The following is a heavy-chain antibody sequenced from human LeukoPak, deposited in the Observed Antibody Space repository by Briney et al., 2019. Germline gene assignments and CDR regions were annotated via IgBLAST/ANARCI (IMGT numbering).Heavy chain of an antibody. CDR1: GYTFTSYD. Sequence: ASVKVSCKASGYTFTSYDINWVRQATGQGLEWMGWMSPNSGDTGYAQKFQGRVTMTRNTSISTAYLGLSSLKASDTAMYYCARSTGSGWYDNDYWGQGTLVTVSS. CDR3: ARSTGSGWYDNDY. J-gene: IGHJ4*02. V-gene: IGHV1-8*01. CDR2: MSPNSGDT. D-gene: IGHD6-19*01.